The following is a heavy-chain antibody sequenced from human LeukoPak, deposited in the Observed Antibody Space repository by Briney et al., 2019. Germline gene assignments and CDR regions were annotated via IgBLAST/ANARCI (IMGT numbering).Heavy chain of an antibody. Sequence: PSETLSPTCTVSGGSISSGDYYWSWIRQPPGKGLEWIGYIYYSGSTYYNPSLKSRVTISVDTSKNQFSLKLSSVTAADTAVYYCARGENYDILTGYLFDYWGQGTLVTVSS. V-gene: IGHV4-30-4*01. CDR2: IYYSGST. D-gene: IGHD3-9*01. J-gene: IGHJ4*02. CDR1: GGSISSGDYY. CDR3: ARGENYDILTGYLFDY.